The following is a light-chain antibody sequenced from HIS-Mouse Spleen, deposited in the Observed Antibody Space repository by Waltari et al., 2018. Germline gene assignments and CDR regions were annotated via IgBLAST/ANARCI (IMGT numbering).Light chain of an antibody. J-gene: IGLJ2*01. CDR2: RNT. Sequence: QSVLTQPPSASGTPGQRVTISCSGSSSNIGSNYVYWYQQLPGTAPKLQIYRNTQGPSGAPDRFSGSKSGTSASLAISGLRSEDEADYYCAAWDNSLSGHVVFGGGTKLTVL. CDR1: SSNIGSNY. CDR3: AAWDNSLSGHVV. V-gene: IGLV1-47*01.